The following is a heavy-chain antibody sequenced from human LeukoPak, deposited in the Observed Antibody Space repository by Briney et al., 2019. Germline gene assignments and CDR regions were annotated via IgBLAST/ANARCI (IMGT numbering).Heavy chain of an antibody. D-gene: IGHD1-1*01. Sequence: ASVKVSCKASGYTFTGYYLHWVRQAPGQGLEWMGWINPNSGGTNYDQKFQGRVTMTRDTSISKPYMELSRLRSDDTAEYYCANRPTTGTTLNYYGMDVWGQGTTVTVSS. CDR1: GYTFTGYY. CDR2: INPNSGGT. V-gene: IGHV1-2*02. CDR3: ANRPTTGTTLNYYGMDV. J-gene: IGHJ6*02.